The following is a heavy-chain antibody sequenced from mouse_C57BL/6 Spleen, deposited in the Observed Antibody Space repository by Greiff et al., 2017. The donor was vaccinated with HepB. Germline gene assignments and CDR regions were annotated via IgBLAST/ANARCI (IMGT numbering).Heavy chain of an antibody. V-gene: IGHV1-80*01. CDR3: ARNGDDGYGAWFAY. D-gene: IGHD2-3*01. CDR2: IYPGDGDT. CDR1: GYAFSSYW. Sequence: QVQLKQSGAELVKPGASVKISCKASGYAFSSYWMNWVKQRPGKGLEWIGQIYPGDGDTNYNGKFKGKATLTADKSSSTAYMQLSSLTSEDSAVYFCARNGDDGYGAWFAYWGQGTLVTVSA. J-gene: IGHJ3*01.